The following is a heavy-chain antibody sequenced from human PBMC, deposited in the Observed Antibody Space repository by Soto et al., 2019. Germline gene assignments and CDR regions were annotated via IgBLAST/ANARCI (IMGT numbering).Heavy chain of an antibody. CDR3: ARKGLVWPRAYDM. CDR1: GGSFSPYY. D-gene: IGHD1-26*01. V-gene: IGHV4-34*02. Sequence: QVHLQQWGAGLLRPSETLSLTCAVYGGSFSPYYWAWIRRSPQKGLELIAEINHAGSINYNPSLASRVVISVDTSKNQISLMMNSATPADTALYYCARKGLVWPRAYDMWGQGTMVSVSS. J-gene: IGHJ3*02. CDR2: INHAGSI.